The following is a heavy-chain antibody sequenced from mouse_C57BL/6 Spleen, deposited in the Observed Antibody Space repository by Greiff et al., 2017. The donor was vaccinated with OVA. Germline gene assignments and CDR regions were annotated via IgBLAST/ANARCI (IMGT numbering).Heavy chain of an antibody. CDR2: IRNKANGYTT. CDR3: ARRSLPWYYIDY. D-gene: IGHD6-2*01. Sequence: EVKLVESGGGLVQPGGSLSLSCAASGFTFTDYYMSWVRQPPGKALEWLGFIRNKANGYTTEYSASVKGRFTISRDNSQSILYLQMNALRAEDSATYYCARRSLPWYYIDYWGQGTTLTVSS. J-gene: IGHJ2*01. V-gene: IGHV7-3*01. CDR1: GFTFTDYY.